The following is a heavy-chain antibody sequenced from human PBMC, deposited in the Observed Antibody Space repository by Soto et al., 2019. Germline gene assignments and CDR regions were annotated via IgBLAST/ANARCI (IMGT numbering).Heavy chain of an antibody. CDR1: GASVSSGSYY. CDR3: ARDVAAAGTRRWVYNWFDP. Sequence: SETLSLTCTVSGASVSSGSYYWSWTRQPPGKGLEWIGYIYYSGSTNYNPSLKSRVTISVDTSKNQFSLKLSSVTAADTAVYYCARDVAAAGTRRWVYNWFDPWGQGTLVTVSS. V-gene: IGHV4-61*01. J-gene: IGHJ5*02. CDR2: IYYSGST. D-gene: IGHD6-13*01.